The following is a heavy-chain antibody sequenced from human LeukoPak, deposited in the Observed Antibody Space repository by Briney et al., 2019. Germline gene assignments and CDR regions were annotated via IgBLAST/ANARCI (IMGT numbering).Heavy chain of an antibody. V-gene: IGHV1-2*02. J-gene: IGHJ4*02. CDR1: GYTFTGYY. D-gene: IGHD3-10*01. CDR2: INPNSGGT. Sequence: ASVKVSCKASGYTFTGYYMHWVRQAPGQGLEWMGWINPNSGGTNYAQKFQGRATMTRDTSISTAYMELSRLRSDDTAVYYCARGYYGSGSKFDYWGQGTLVTVSS. CDR3: ARGYYGSGSKFDY.